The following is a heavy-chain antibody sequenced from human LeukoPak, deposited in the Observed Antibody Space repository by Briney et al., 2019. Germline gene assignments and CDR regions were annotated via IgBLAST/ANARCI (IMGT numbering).Heavy chain of an antibody. CDR2: IYYSGST. Sequence: SETLSLTCTVSGGSISSSSYYWGWIRQPPGKGLEWIGSIYYSGSTYYNPSLKSRVTISVDTSKNQFSLKLRYVTAADTAVYYCARHVENSGYDYGLYYYYYYYMDVWGKGTTVTVSS. D-gene: IGHD5-12*01. V-gene: IGHV4-39*01. CDR1: GGSISSSSYY. CDR3: ARHVENSGYDYGLYYYYYYYMDV. J-gene: IGHJ6*03.